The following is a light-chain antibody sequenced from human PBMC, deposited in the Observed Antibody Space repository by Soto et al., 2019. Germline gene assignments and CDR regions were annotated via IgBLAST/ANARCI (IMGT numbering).Light chain of an antibody. Sequence: QSVLTQPASVSGSPGQSITISCTGTSSDVGSYNVVSWYQQHPGKAPKLMTYEGTKRPSGVSNRFSGSRSGNTASLTISGLQAEDEADFYCCSYAATGTYVFGTGTKLTVL. CDR2: EGT. V-gene: IGLV2-23*01. CDR1: SSDVGSYNV. CDR3: CSYAATGTYV. J-gene: IGLJ1*01.